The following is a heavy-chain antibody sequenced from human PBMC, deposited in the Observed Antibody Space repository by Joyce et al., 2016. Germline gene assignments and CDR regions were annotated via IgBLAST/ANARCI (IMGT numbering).Heavy chain of an antibody. J-gene: IGHJ4*02. D-gene: IGHD3-16*02. CDR3: AKDLANEAYYDYTWESYRYFPSGD. CDR1: GFIFSNYG. CDR2: ISFDGSNK. V-gene: IGHV3-30*18. Sequence: QVQLVESGGGVVQPGRSLRLSCAVSGFIFSNYGMHWVRQAPGEGMEWVAFISFDGSNKYYTDSVKGRFTISRDNSKNTLYLQMNSLRVEDTAVYYCAKDLANEAYYDYTWESYRYFPSGDWGQGTLVTVSA.